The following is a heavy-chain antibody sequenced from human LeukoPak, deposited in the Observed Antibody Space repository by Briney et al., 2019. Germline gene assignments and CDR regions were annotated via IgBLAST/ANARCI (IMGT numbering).Heavy chain of an antibody. J-gene: IGHJ5*02. Sequence: SETLSLTCTVSGGSISNSYWSWIRQPPGRGLEWIGYIYYSGSTNYNPSLRSRVAISVDTSKNQFSLRLTSVTAADTAVYYCATTINYYDSSGHYYNWFDPWGQGTLVTVSS. V-gene: IGHV4-59*01. CDR1: GGSISNSY. D-gene: IGHD3-22*01. CDR3: ATTINYYDSSGHYYNWFDP. CDR2: IYYSGST.